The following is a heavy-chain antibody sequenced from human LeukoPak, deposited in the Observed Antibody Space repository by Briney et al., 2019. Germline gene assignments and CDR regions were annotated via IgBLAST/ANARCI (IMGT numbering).Heavy chain of an antibody. CDR1: GFTFSNAW. CDR3: TIDEIPYDILTGSYLKDFDY. J-gene: IGHJ4*02. Sequence: GSLRLSCAASGFTFSNAWMSWVRQAPGKGLEWVGRIKSKTDGGTTDYAAPVKGRFTISRDDSKNTLYLQMNSLKTADTAVYYCTIDEIPYDILTGSYLKDFDYWGQGTLVTVSS. CDR2: IKSKTDGGTT. D-gene: IGHD3-9*01. V-gene: IGHV3-15*01.